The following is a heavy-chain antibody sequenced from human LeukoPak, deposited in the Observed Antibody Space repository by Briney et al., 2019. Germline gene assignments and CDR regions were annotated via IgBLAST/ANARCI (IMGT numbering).Heavy chain of an antibody. Sequence: ASVTVSCKASGYTFTGYYMHWVRQAPGQGLEWMGWINPNSGGTNYAQKFQGRVTMTRDTSISTAYMELSRLRSDDTAVYYCAREFEAAAGYWGQGTLVTVSS. CDR1: GYTFTGYY. V-gene: IGHV1-2*02. CDR2: INPNSGGT. J-gene: IGHJ4*02. D-gene: IGHD6-13*01. CDR3: AREFEAAAGY.